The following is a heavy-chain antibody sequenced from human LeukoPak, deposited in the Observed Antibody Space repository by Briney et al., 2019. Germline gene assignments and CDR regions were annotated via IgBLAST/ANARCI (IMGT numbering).Heavy chain of an antibody. D-gene: IGHD2-2*01. V-gene: IGHV4-4*07. Sequence: PSETLSLTCTVSGGSISSYFWSWIRQPAGKGLEWIGRIYTSGITNYNPSLKSRVTMSVDTSKTQFSLKLSSVTAADTAVYYCARDLGPDCSSTRCYALDVWGQGTTVTVSS. J-gene: IGHJ6*02. CDR3: ARDLGPDCSSTRCYALDV. CDR2: IYTSGIT. CDR1: GGSISSYF.